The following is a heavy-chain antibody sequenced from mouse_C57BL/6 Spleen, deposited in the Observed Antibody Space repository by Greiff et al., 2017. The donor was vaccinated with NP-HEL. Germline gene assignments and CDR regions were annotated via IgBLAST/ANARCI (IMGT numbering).Heavy chain of an antibody. Sequence: VQLQQPGPELVKPGASVKISCKASGYSFTGYYMNWVKQSPEKGLEWIGKINPSPGGPTYNKKFKAKATLTVDKSSSTAYMQLKSLTSENSAVYYCARGHYRYFDVWGTGTTVTVSS. J-gene: IGHJ1*03. CDR3: ARGHYRYFDV. D-gene: IGHD1-1*02. V-gene: IGHV1-42*01. CDR2: INPSPGGP. CDR1: GYSFTGYY.